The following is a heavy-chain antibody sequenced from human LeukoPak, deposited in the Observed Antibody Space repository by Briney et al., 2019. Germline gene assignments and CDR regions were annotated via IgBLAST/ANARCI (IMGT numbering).Heavy chain of an antibody. V-gene: IGHV3-23*01. J-gene: IGHJ3*02. CDR3: AKVSVGATKAFDI. CDR2: ISGSGGST. Sequence: PGGSLRLSCAASGFTFSSYAMSWVRQAPGKGLEWVSAISGSGGSTYYADSVKGRFTISRDNSKNTLYLQMNSLRAEGTAVYYCAKVSVGATKAFDIWGQGTMVTVSS. CDR1: GFTFSSYA. D-gene: IGHD1-26*01.